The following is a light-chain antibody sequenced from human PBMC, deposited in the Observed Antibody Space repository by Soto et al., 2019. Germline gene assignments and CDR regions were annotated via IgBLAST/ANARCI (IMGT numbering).Light chain of an antibody. CDR1: QSISSY. J-gene: IGKJ3*01. CDR2: AAF. Sequence: DLQMTQSPSSLSASVGDRVTITCRASQSISSYLNWYQQKPGKAPKLLIYAAFILQSGVPSRFGGSGAGTDFTLTVSSLRPEDFATYFCQQSYNMPFTFGPGTKVDI. CDR3: QQSYNMPFT. V-gene: IGKV1-39*01.